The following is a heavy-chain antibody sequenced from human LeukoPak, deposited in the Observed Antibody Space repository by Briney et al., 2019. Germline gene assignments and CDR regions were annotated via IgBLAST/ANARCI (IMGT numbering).Heavy chain of an antibody. Sequence: ASVKVSCKTSGYTFINYYMHWVRQVPGQGLEWLGWIRPNSGGTNYAQKFQGRVTMTRDTSIYTAYMELGSLTSDDTAVYYCASGSSTDYWGQGTLVTVSS. CDR2: IRPNSGGT. J-gene: IGHJ4*02. CDR3: ASGSSTDY. CDR1: GYTFINYY. V-gene: IGHV1-2*02. D-gene: IGHD6-6*01.